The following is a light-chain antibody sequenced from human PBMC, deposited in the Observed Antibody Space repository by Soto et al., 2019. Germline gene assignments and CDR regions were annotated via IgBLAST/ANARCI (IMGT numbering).Light chain of an antibody. CDR2: NVS. CDR1: SSDVGGYNS. V-gene: IGLV2-14*03. CDR3: SSYTTSSTYV. J-gene: IGLJ1*01. Sequence: QSALTQPASVSGSPGQSITISCTGTSSDVGGYNSVSWYQHHPGKAPKLMIYNVSNRPSGVSSRFSGSKSGNTASLTISGLQAEDEADYYSSSYTTSSTYVSATGTKLTVL.